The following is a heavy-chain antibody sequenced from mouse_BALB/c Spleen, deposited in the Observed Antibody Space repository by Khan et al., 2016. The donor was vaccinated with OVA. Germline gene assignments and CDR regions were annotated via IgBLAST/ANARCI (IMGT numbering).Heavy chain of an antibody. V-gene: IGHV1-20*02. D-gene: IGHD1-1*01. Sequence: VQLKQSGPELVKPGASVKISCKASGYSFTGYFMNWVMQSHGKSLEWIGRINPHIGETFYNQTFKGQATLTVDESSSTAHMELRSLASEDSAVYYCARKNGSDFDYWGQGTTLTVSS. CDR2: INPHIGET. CDR3: ARKNGSDFDY. CDR1: GYSFTGYF. J-gene: IGHJ2*01.